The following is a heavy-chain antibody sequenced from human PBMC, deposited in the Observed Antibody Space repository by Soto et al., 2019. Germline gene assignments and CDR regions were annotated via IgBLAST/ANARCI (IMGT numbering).Heavy chain of an antibody. CDR1: GFTVSNNY. J-gene: IGHJ5*02. D-gene: IGHD2-15*01. V-gene: IGHV3-53*02. Sequence: EVQLVETGGGLIQPGGSLRLSCAASGFTVSNNYMSWVRQAPGKGLEWVSAIYAGGSTYYADSVQGRFTISRDDSKNTLYLQMNSLRAEDTAVYNCARGSKYKWFDPWGQGTLVTVSS. CDR2: IYAGGST. CDR3: ARGSKYKWFDP.